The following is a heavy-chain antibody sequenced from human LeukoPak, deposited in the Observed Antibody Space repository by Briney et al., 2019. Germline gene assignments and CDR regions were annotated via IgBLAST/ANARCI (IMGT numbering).Heavy chain of an antibody. V-gene: IGHV4-30-2*01. D-gene: IGHD7-27*01. CDR3: AGAVTGEWYFDL. CDR1: GGSISSGGYS. J-gene: IGHJ2*01. Sequence: SETLSLTCAVSGGSISSGGYSWSWIRQPPGRGLEWIGYIYHSGSTYYKPSLKSRVTISVDRSNNQFSLKLSSVTAADTAVYYCAGAVTGEWYFDLWGRGTLVTVSS. CDR2: IYHSGST.